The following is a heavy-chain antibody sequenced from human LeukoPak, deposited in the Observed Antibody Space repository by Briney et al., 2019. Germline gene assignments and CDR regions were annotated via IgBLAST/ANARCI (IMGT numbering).Heavy chain of an antibody. CDR3: ANHWAYYDDFDV. CDR2: ISGGGSST. J-gene: IGHJ3*01. D-gene: IGHD1-26*01. Sequence: GGSLRLSCAASGFTFSSHAMNWVRQAPGKGLEWVSAISGGGSSTYYADSVKGRFTISRDNSKNTLYLQMNSLRAEDTAVYYCANHWAYYDDFDVWGQGTVVTVSS. V-gene: IGHV3-23*01. CDR1: GFTFSSHA.